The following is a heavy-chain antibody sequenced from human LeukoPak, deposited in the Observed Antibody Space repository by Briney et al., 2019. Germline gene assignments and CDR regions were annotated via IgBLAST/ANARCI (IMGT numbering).Heavy chain of an antibody. CDR2: IRGSGGST. CDR1: GFTFSSYA. CDR3: ANGSTGTTLRPYYFDY. V-gene: IGHV3-23*01. J-gene: IGHJ4*02. D-gene: IGHD1-1*01. Sequence: GGSLRLSCAASGFTFSSYAMSWLRQAPGKGREWVSAIRGSGGSTYYADPVKGRPTISRDNSKNKLYLQMNSLRAEDTAVYYCANGSTGTTLRPYYFDYWGQGTLVTVSS.